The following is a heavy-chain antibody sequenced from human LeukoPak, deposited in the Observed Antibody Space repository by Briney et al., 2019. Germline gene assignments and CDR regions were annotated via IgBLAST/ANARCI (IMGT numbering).Heavy chain of an antibody. D-gene: IGHD1-26*01. Sequence: AGGSLRLSCAASGFTFSSCAMNWVRQAPGKGLEWVSGISGSGTNTDYIDSVKGRFTVSRDTSKNTLYLQMNSLRAEDTAVYFCARDRGRREDYWGQGTLVTVSS. V-gene: IGHV3-23*01. CDR1: GFTFSSCA. J-gene: IGHJ4*02. CDR2: ISGSGTNT. CDR3: ARDRGRREDY.